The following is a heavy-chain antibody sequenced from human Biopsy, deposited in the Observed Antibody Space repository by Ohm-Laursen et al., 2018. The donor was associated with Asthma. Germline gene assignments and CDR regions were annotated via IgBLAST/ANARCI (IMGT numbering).Heavy chain of an antibody. CDR3: ARDRGYCSGGTCPSWFDP. Sequence: SSVKVSCKASGYTFTDYSIHWVRQAPGQGLEWMGRINPTSGDTEYAQRFQGRVTVTRDRSISTAYMELSRLRSDDTAVYYCARDRGYCSGGTCPSWFDPWGQGTLVIVSS. CDR1: GYTFTDYS. V-gene: IGHV1-2*06. J-gene: IGHJ5*02. D-gene: IGHD2-15*01. CDR2: INPTSGDT.